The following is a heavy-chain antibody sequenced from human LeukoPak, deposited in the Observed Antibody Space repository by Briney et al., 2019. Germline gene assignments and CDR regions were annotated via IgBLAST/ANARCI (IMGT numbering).Heavy chain of an antibody. D-gene: IGHD2-8*01. V-gene: IGHV3-23*01. J-gene: IGHJ4*02. CDR1: GFTFSSYA. CDR3: ASKPTRGPPLEYKTHGVYYY. CDR2: ISGSGGST. Sequence: PGGSLRLSCAASGFTFSSYAMSWVRQAPGKGLEWVSAISGSGGSTYYADSVKGRFTISRDNSKNTLYLQMNGLRAEDTAVYYCASKPTRGPPLEYKTHGVYYYWGQGTLVTVS.